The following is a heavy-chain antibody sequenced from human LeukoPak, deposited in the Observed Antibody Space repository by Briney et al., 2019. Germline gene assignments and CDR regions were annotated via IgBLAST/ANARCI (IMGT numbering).Heavy chain of an antibody. Sequence: ASVKVSCKASGYTFTDYYIHWLRQAPGQGLEWMGWINPKNGGTYYAQSFQGRVTMTRDTSIITAYMELSSLRSDDTAVYYCARENDFYRYWGQGTLVTVSS. D-gene: IGHD1-1*01. CDR3: ARENDFYRY. J-gene: IGHJ4*02. V-gene: IGHV1-2*02. CDR2: INPKNGGT. CDR1: GYTFTDYY.